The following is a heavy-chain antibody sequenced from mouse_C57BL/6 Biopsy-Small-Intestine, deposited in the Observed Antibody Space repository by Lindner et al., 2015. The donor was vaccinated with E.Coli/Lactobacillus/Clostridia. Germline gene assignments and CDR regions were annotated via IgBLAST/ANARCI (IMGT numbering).Heavy chain of an antibody. Sequence: QLQESGAELMKPGASVMLSCKATGYTFTGYWIEWVKQRPGHGLEWIGEILPGSGSTNCNEKFKGKATFTADTSSNTAYMHLSSLTTEDSAIYYCAREGDYDYDVVDFWGQGTTLTVSS. CDR1: GYTFTGYW. D-gene: IGHD2-4*01. CDR3: AREGDYDYDVVDF. J-gene: IGHJ2*01. V-gene: IGHV1-9*01. CDR2: ILPGSGST.